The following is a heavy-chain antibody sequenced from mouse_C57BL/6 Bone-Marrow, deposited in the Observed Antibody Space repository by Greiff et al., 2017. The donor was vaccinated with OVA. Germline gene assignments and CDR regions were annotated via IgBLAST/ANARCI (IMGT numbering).Heavy chain of an antibody. CDR1: GFNINNTY. J-gene: IGHJ4*01. D-gene: IGHD2-3*01. CDR3: ASGNLDGSFYAMDY. CDR2: IDPANDNT. V-gene: IGHV14-3*01. Sequence: EVKLVESVAELVRPGASVKLSCTASGFNINNTYMHWVKQRPEQGLEWIGRIDPANDNTKYAPKFQGKATMTADTSSNTAYLQLSSLSSEDTADYCCASGNLDGSFYAMDYWGQGTSVTVSS.